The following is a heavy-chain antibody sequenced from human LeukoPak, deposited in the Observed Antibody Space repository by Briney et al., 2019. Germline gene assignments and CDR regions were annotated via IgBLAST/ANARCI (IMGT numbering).Heavy chain of an antibody. CDR2: MNPNSGNT. V-gene: IGHV1-8*01. J-gene: IGHJ4*02. CDR1: GYTFTSYD. CDR3: ARARKYCSGGSCYLSFDY. Sequence: GASVKVSCKASGYTFTSYDINWVRQATGQGLEWMGWMNPNSGNTGYAQKFQGRVTMTRNTSISTAYMELSSLRSEDTAVYYCARARKYCSGGSCYLSFDYWGQGTLVTVSS. D-gene: IGHD2-15*01.